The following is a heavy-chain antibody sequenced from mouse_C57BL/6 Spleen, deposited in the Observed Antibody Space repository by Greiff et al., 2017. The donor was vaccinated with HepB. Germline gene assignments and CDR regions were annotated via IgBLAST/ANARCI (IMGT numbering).Heavy chain of an antibody. CDR2: INPYNGGT. CDR3: ARGRGSSDAMDD. CDR1: GYTFTDYY. Sequence: EVQLQQSGPVLVKPGASVKMSCKASGYTFTDYYMNWVKQSHGKSLEWIGVINPYNGGTSYNQKFKGKATLTVDKSSSTAYMELNSLTSEDSAVYCCARGRGSSDAMDDWGQGTSVTVSS. J-gene: IGHJ4*01. D-gene: IGHD1-1*01. V-gene: IGHV1-19*01.